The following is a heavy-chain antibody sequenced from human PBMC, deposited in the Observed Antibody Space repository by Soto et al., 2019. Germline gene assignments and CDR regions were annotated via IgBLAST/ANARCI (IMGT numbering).Heavy chain of an antibody. J-gene: IGHJ5*02. V-gene: IGHV4-31*02. CDR1: GGSISSLNDY. CDR2: VFDSGTA. Sequence: QGQLEQSGPGLVKPSQTLSLTCKISGGSISSLNDYWSWIRQSPGGGLEWIGYVFDSGTAHYNPSPMGRVRISGDTSQSQFSLTLQSVTVADTAVYYFAREVSWTGAFDHWGQGILVTVSS. CDR3: AREVSWTGAFDH. D-gene: IGHD2-8*02.